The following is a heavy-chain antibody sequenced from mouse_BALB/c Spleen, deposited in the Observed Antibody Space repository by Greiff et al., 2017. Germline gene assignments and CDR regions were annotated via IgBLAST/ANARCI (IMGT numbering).Heavy chain of an antibody. D-gene: IGHD2-3*01. V-gene: IGHV14-3*02. CDR1: GFNIKDTY. CDR3: ASSLSGY. Sequence: EVKLQESGAELVKPGASVKLSCTASGFNIKDTYMHWVKQRPEQGLEWIGRIDPANGNTKYDPKFQGKATITADTSSNTAYLQLSSLTSEDTAVYYCASSLSGYWGQGTTLTVSS. CDR2: IDPANGNT. J-gene: IGHJ2*01.